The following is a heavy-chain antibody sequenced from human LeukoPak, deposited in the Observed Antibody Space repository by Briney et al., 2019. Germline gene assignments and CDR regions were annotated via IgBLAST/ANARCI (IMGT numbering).Heavy chain of an antibody. CDR1: GFSFSSYA. J-gene: IGHJ4*02. CDR3: ARPHYPYYDFWSGYYPDY. Sequence: PGGSLRLSCAASGFSFSSYAMHWVRQAPGKGLECVSAISSNGGSTYYANSVKGRFTISRDNSKNTLYHHMGSLRDEDMAVYYCARPHYPYYDFWSGYYPDYWGQGTLVTVSS. CDR2: ISSNGGST. D-gene: IGHD3-3*01. V-gene: IGHV3-64*01.